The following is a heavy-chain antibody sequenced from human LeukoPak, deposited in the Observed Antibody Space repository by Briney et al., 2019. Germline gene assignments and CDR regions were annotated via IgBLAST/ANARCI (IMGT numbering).Heavy chain of an antibody. CDR1: GGTFSSYA. CDR2: IIPIFGTA. CDR3: ARGLLWFGELKTYPNWFDP. D-gene: IGHD3-10*01. Sequence: GASVKVSCKASGGTFSSYAISWVRQAPGQGLEWMGGIIPIFGTANYAQKFQGRVTITADKSTSTAYMELSSLRSEDTAVYYCARGLLWFGELKTYPNWFDPWGQGTLVTVSS. J-gene: IGHJ5*02. V-gene: IGHV1-69*06.